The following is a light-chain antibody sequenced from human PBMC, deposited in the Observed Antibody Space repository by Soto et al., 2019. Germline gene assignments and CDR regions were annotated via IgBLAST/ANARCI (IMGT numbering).Light chain of an antibody. CDR1: QDISNY. J-gene: IGKJ2*01. Sequence: DIQMTQSPSSLSASVGDRVTITCQARQDISNYLNWYQQKPGKAPKLLIYDASNLETGVPSRFRGSGSGTDLTFTISSLQPEDIATYYCQQYDHPPYTFGQGTKLEIK. CDR3: QQYDHPPYT. CDR2: DAS. V-gene: IGKV1-33*01.